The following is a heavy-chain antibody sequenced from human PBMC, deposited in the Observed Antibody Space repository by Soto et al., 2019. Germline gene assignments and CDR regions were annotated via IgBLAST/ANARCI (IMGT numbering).Heavy chain of an antibody. Sequence: GSGPTLVNPTETLTLTCTVSGFSLSNARMGVSWIRQPPGKALEWLAHIFSNDEKSYSTSLKSRLTISKDTSKSQVVLTMTNMDPVDTATYYCARVNYDILTGYHNWFDPWGQGTLVTVS. CDR1: GFSLSNARMG. V-gene: IGHV2-26*01. D-gene: IGHD3-9*01. CDR3: ARVNYDILTGYHNWFDP. J-gene: IGHJ5*02. CDR2: IFSNDEK.